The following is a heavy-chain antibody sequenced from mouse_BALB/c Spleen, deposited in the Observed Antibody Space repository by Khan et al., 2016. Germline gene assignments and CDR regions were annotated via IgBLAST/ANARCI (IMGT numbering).Heavy chain of an antibody. CDR1: GFDIKDYY. V-gene: IGHV14-4*02. J-gene: IGHJ3*01. D-gene: IGHD2-2*01. CDR3: NAPITYGYKAWFAY. CDR2: IDPENGDP. Sequence: VQLKQSGAELVRSGASVRLSCTASGFDIKDYYMPWVKQRPEQGLEWIGWIDPENGDPEYAPTCPGKATMTADTSSNTAYLQISSLKSEDTAVYYCNAPITYGYKAWFAYWGQGTLVTVSA.